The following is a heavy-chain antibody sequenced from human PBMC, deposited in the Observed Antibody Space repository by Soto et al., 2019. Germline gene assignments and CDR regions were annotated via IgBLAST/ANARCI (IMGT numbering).Heavy chain of an antibody. CDR3: ARPIACTNRRGFFYGMDV. CDR1: AFTFSDYN. V-gene: IGHV3-21*01. D-gene: IGHD3-10*01. CDR2: ISSRGTFM. J-gene: IGHJ6*02. Sequence: EVQLVESGGGLVQPGGSLRLSCAASAFTFSDYNMNWVRQAPGKGLEWVSSISSRGTFMYYADSVKGRFTISRDNAKNSLFLKMKSLVAEDTAVDYCARPIACTNRRGFFYGMDVWGQGTTVTVSS.